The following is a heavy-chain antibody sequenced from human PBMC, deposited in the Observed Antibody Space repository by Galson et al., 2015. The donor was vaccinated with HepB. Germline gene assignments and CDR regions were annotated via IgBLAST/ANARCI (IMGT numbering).Heavy chain of an antibody. J-gene: IGHJ6*02. CDR1: GGTFSSYG. Sequence: SCKASGGTFSSYGMNWVRQAPGKGLEWVAVIWYDGSNKYYADSVKGRFTISRDNSKNTLYLQMNSLRAEDTAVYYCAKDPLKFGVVIILYGMDVWGQGTTVTVSS. CDR3: AKDPLKFGVVIILYGMDV. D-gene: IGHD3-3*01. V-gene: IGHV3-33*06. CDR2: IWYDGSNK.